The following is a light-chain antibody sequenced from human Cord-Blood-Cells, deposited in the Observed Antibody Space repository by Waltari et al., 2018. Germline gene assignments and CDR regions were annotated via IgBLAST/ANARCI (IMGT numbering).Light chain of an antibody. V-gene: IGLV2-14*03. J-gene: IGLJ3*02. CDR3: SSYTSSSTLV. CDR1: SSDVGGYNY. CDR2: DVS. Sequence: QSALTQPASVTGSPGLSITISCTGTSSDVGGYNYVSWYQQHPGKAPKLRIYDVSNRPSGVSNRFSGSKSGNTASLTISGLQAEYEADYYCSSYTSSSTLVFGGVTKLTVL.